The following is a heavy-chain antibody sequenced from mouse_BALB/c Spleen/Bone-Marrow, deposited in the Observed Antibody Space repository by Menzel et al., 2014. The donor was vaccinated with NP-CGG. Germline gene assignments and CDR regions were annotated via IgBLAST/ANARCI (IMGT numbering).Heavy chain of an antibody. V-gene: IGHV1-9*01. CDR2: ILPGSGTA. J-gene: IGHJ2*01. CDR3: ARASVVPYYFDF. D-gene: IGHD1-1*01. CDR1: GYTFSNYW. Sequence: LVESGAELMKPGASVKISCKATGYTFSNYWIDWVKRRPGHSLEWIGEILPGSGTANYNEKFKGKATLTADTSSNTAYMQLSSLTSEDSALYYCARASVVPYYFDFWGQGTTLTVSS.